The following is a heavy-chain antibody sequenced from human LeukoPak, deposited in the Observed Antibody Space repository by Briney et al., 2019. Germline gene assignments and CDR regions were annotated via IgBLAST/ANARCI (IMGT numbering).Heavy chain of an antibody. CDR2: IKQDGSEK. D-gene: IGHD6-13*01. CDR1: GFTFSTYW. CDR3: TREAAAGIDY. Sequence: GGSLRLSCAASGFTFSTYWMSWVRQAPGKGLEWVANIKQDGSEKYYLDSVEGRFTISRDNAKNSLYLQMNSLRAEDTAVYFCTREAAAGIDYWGQGTLVTASS. J-gene: IGHJ4*02. V-gene: IGHV3-7*01.